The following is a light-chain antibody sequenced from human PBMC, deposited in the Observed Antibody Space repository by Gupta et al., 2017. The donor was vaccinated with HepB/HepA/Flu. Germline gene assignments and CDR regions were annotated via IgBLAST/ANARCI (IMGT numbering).Light chain of an antibody. V-gene: IGLV2-14*03. CDR3: NSYTTSDTLV. J-gene: IGLJ2*01. Sequence: QSALTQPASVSGSPGQSITISCTGTSSDVGAYDHVSWYNQHPGKAPKVIFYDVNNRPSGVSDHFSGSKSGNTASLTISGLQGEDEADYYCNSYTTSDTLVFGGGTKLTVL. CDR2: DVN. CDR1: SSDVGAYDH.